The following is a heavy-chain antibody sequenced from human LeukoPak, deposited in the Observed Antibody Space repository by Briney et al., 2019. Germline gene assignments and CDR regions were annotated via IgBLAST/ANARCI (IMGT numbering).Heavy chain of an antibody. D-gene: IGHD3-10*01. J-gene: IGHJ4*02. CDR2: ISGDGSAT. CDR3: AKYWGSAYNYAPFDS. V-gene: IGHV3-23*01. Sequence: GGSLRLSCAASGFSNYSMAWVRQASGKGLEWVSAISGDGSATYYGNSVEGRFTISRDSYKNTLYLQMNSLRAEDTAVFYCAKYWGSAYNYAPFDSWGQGTLVTVSS. CDR1: GFSNYS.